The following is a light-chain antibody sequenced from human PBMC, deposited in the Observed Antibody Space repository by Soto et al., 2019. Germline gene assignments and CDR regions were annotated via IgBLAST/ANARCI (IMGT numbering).Light chain of an antibody. J-gene: IGKJ4*01. CDR2: GAS. V-gene: IGKV3-20*01. CDR1: QSVSSNY. Sequence: EIVLTQSPGTLSLSPGERATLSCRASQSVSSNYLAWYQQKPGQAPRLLIYGASSRATGIPDRFSGSGSGTDFTLNISSLEPEDSAVYYCQQYDSSPLTFGGGKKVEIK. CDR3: QQYDSSPLT.